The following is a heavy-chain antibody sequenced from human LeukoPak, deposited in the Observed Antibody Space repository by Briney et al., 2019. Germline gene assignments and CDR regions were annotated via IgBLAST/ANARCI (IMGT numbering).Heavy chain of an antibody. J-gene: IGHJ4*02. CDR2: IYTSGST. D-gene: IGHD3-22*01. V-gene: IGHV4-4*07. CDR1: GGSISSYY. Sequence: SETLSLTCTVSGGSISSYYWSWIRQPAGKGLEWIGRIYTSGSTNYNPSLKSRVTMSVDTSKNQFSLKLSSVTAADTAVYYCARTYYDSSGCHFDYWGQGTLVTVSS. CDR3: ARTYYDSSGCHFDY.